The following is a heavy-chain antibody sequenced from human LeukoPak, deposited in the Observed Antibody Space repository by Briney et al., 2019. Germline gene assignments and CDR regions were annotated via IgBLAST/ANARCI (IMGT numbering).Heavy chain of an antibody. CDR2: IYSGGTT. CDR3: ARVPQGDY. CDR1: GFTVSSNY. Sequence: GGSLRLSCAASGFTVSSNYMSWVRQAPGKGLEWVSVIYSGGTTYYTDSVRGRFTISRDNSKNTLYLQMNSLRAEDTAVYYCARVPQGDYWGQGTLVTVSS. J-gene: IGHJ4*02. V-gene: IGHV3-53*01.